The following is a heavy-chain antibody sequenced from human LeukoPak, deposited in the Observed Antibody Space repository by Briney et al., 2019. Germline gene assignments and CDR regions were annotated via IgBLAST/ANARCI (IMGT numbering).Heavy chain of an antibody. CDR1: GYTFTGYY. Sequence: ASVKVSCKASGYTFTGYYMHWVRQAPGQGLEWMGWINPNSGGTNYAQKFQGRVTMTRDTSISTAYMELSRLRSDDTAVYYCAREPRSGSGSLNWFDPWGQGTLVTVSS. V-gene: IGHV1-2*02. J-gene: IGHJ5*02. D-gene: IGHD3-10*01. CDR2: INPNSGGT. CDR3: AREPRSGSGSLNWFDP.